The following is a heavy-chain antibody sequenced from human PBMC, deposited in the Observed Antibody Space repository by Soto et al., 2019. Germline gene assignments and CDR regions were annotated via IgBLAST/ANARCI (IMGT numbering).Heavy chain of an antibody. CDR3: AGGLYYDILTGYPKRWLKFDP. D-gene: IGHD3-9*01. V-gene: IGHV4-34*01. CDR1: GGSFSGYY. J-gene: IGHJ5*02. CDR2: INHSGST. Sequence: SETLSLTCAVYGGSFSGYYWSWIRQPPGKGLEWIGEINHSGSTNYNPSLKSRVTISVDTSKNQFSLKLSSVTAADTAVYYCAGGLYYDILTGYPKRWLKFDPWGQGTLVTVSS.